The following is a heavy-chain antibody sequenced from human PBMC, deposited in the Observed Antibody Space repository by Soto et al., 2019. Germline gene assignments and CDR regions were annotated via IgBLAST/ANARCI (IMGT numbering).Heavy chain of an antibody. CDR1: GFTFSSYT. Sequence: GGSLRLSCAASGFTFSSYTMNWVRQAPGKGLEWVSSISSSSSYIYYADSVKGRFTISRDNAKNSLYLQMNSLRAEDTAVYYCARAKDDYDSSGSSLDYWGQGTLVTVPS. CDR2: ISSSSSYI. CDR3: ARAKDDYDSSGSSLDY. D-gene: IGHD3-22*01. J-gene: IGHJ4*02. V-gene: IGHV3-21*01.